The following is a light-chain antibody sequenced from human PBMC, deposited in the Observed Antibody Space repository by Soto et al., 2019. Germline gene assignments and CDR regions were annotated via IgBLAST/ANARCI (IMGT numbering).Light chain of an antibody. J-gene: IGLJ3*02. V-gene: IGLV2-23*01. CDR2: EGS. CDR1: NSDVGSYNL. CDR3: CSYAGTSGAHWV. Sequence: QSVLTQPASVSGSPGPSITISCTGTNSDVGSYNLVSWYQHHPGKAPKLMVYEGSRRPSGVSNRFSGSKSGNTASLTISGLQAEDEADYFCCSYAGTSGAHWVFGGGTKLTVL.